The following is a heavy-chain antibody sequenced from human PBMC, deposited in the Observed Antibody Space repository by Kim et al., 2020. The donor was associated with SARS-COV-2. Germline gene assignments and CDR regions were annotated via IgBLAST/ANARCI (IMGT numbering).Heavy chain of an antibody. V-gene: IGHV4-34*01. CDR2: INHSGST. CDR3: ARRDPGPAAGIDY. Sequence: SETLSLTCAVYGGSFSGYYWSWIRQPPGKGLEWIGEINHSGSTNYNPSLKSRVTISVDTSKNQFSLKLSSVTAADTAVYYCARRDPGPAAGIDYWGQGTLVTVSS. CDR1: GGSFSGYY. D-gene: IGHD6-13*01. J-gene: IGHJ4*02.